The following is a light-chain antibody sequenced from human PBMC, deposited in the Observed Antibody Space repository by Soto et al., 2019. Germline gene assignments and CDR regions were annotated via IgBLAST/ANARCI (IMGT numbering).Light chain of an antibody. J-gene: IGLJ3*02. CDR1: SSDFGRYNY. Sequence: QSVLTQPPSASGSPGQSVTISCTGASSDFGRYNYVSWYQQHPGKAPKLIIFEVNKRPSGVPDRFSGSKSGNTASLTVSGLQTEDEADYYCSSYVGSNRLFGGGTKVTVL. V-gene: IGLV2-8*01. CDR3: SSYVGSNRL. CDR2: EVN.